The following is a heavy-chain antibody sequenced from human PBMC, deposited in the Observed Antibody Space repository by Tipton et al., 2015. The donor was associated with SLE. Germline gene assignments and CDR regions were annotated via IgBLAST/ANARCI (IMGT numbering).Heavy chain of an antibody. Sequence: SLRLSCAASGFSVSNKYMSWVRQAPEKGLEWVSVIYSGGDTYYADSVKGRFTISRDNSKNTLYLQMNSLRAEDTAVYYCARGRTDDYGDYFDYWGQGALVTVSS. CDR1: GFSVSNKY. V-gene: IGHV3-66*02. CDR3: ARGRTDDYGDYFDY. J-gene: IGHJ4*02. CDR2: IYSGGDT. D-gene: IGHD4-17*01.